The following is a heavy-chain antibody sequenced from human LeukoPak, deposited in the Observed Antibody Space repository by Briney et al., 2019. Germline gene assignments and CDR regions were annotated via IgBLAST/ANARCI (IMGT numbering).Heavy chain of an antibody. CDR2: ISGSGGST. D-gene: IGHD3-22*01. Sequence: PGGSLRLSCAASGFTFSNYGMSWLRQAPGKGLEWVSAISGSGGSTYYADSVKGRFTISRDNSKNTLYVQMNSLRAEDTAVYYCARDAYYYDSSGYQSPDFDYWGQGTLVTVSS. J-gene: IGHJ4*02. CDR3: ARDAYYYDSSGYQSPDFDY. CDR1: GFTFSNYG. V-gene: IGHV3-23*01.